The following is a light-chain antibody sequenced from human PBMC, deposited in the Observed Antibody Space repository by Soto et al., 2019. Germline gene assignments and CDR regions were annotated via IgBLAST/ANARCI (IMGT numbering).Light chain of an antibody. CDR3: KQRSDWPWT. CDR1: QDINIY. J-gene: IGKJ1*01. Sequence: DIQMTQSPSSLFASVGDRVTITCQATQDINIYLNWYQQKPGKAPNLLIYDAYNLEIGVQSRFSGSGSGTHFTFTIRNLEPEDFAVYYCKQRSDWPWTVGQGTKVDIK. CDR2: DAY. V-gene: IGKV1-33*01.